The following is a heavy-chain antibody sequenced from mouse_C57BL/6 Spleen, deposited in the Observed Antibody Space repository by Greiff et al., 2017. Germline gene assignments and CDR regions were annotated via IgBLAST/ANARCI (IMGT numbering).Heavy chain of an antibody. Sequence: QVQLKESGAELVRPGASVTLSCKASGYTFTDYEMHWVKQTPVHGLEWIGAIDPETGGTAYNQKFKGKATLTADKSSSTAYMELRSLTSEGSAVYYGTGWGATVEGTCYFDDWGKGTTLTVSS. CDR2: IDPETGGT. CDR3: TGWGATVEGTCYFDD. J-gene: IGHJ2*01. V-gene: IGHV1-15*01. CDR1: GYTFTDYE. D-gene: IGHD1-1*01.